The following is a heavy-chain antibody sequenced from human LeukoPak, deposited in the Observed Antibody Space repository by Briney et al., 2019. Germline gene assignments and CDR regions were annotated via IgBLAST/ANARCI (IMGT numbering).Heavy chain of an antibody. Sequence: SETLSLTCTVSGGSLSSGSYYWSWIRQPPGKGLEWIGYIYYSGSTNYNPSLMSRVTISVDTSKNQFSLKLNSVTAADTAVYYCARENNYFDYWGQGTLVTVSS. CDR2: IYYSGST. CDR1: GGSLSSGSYY. V-gene: IGHV4-61*01. J-gene: IGHJ4*02. CDR3: ARENNYFDY.